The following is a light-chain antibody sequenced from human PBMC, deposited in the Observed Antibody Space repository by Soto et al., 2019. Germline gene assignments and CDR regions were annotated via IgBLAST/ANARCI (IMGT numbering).Light chain of an antibody. J-gene: IGKJ1*01. Sequence: DITRNQSASSLSAYIEDRVTMPCRASQSISSYLNWYQQKPGKAPKLLIYAASSLQSGVPSRFSGSGSGTDFTLTISIPQPEDFATYYCQQSYSTPRTFCQGTKVDIK. CDR2: AAS. CDR1: QSISSY. CDR3: QQSYSTPRT. V-gene: IGKV1-39*01.